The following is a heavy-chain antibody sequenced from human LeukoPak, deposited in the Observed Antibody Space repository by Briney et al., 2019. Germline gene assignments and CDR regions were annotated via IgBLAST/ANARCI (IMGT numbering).Heavy chain of an antibody. CDR3: ARVRRGYSYGYGCDFDD. D-gene: IGHD5-18*01. V-gene: IGHV4-31*03. Sequence: SETLSLTFTLSGGSISSGCYRWSWIRQHPGKGLEWIGYIYYSGSTYYNPSLKSRVTISVDTSKNQFSLKLSSVTAADTAVYYCARVRRGYSYGYGCDFDDRGQQTLVTVSS. CDR2: IYYSGST. CDR1: GGSISSGCYR. J-gene: IGHJ4*02.